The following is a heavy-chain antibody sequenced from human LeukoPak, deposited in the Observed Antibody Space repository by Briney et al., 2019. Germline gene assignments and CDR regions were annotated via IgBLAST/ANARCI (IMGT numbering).Heavy chain of an antibody. CDR3: AREDIVVVPAAIRYFDY. D-gene: IGHD2-2*02. Sequence: SETLSLTCTVSGGSISSGGYYWSWIRQHPGKGLEWIGYIYYSGSTNYNPSLKSRVTISVDTSKNQFSLKLSSVTAADTAVYYCAREDIVVVPAAIRYFDYWGRGTLVTVSS. J-gene: IGHJ4*02. V-gene: IGHV4-61*08. CDR2: IYYSGST. CDR1: GGSISSGGYY.